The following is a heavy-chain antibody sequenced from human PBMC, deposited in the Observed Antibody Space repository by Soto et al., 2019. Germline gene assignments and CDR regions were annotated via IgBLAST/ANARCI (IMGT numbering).Heavy chain of an antibody. D-gene: IGHD6-13*01. CDR2: IWYDGSNK. Sequence: PGESLKISCAASGFTFSSYGMHWVRQAPGKGLEWVAVIWYDGSNKYYADSVKGRFTISRDNSKNTLYLQMNSLRAEDTAVYYCARDAAADTTTDYYYYYMDVWGKGTTVNVS. CDR1: GFTFSSYG. V-gene: IGHV3-33*01. J-gene: IGHJ6*03. CDR3: ARDAAADTTTDYYYYYMDV.